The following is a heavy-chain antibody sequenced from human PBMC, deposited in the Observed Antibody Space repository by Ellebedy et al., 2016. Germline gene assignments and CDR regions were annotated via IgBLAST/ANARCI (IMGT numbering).Heavy chain of an antibody. J-gene: IGHJ4*02. D-gene: IGHD3-10*01. CDR3: ARDLVYGSGSNDY. CDR1: GFTFSSYG. Sequence: GESLKISXAASGFTFSSYGMHWVRQAPGKGLVWVSRSKTDGSGTSYADSVRGRFTISRDNAKNTLYLQMNGLRAEDTAVYYCARDLVYGSGSNDYWGQGALVTVSS. CDR2: SKTDGSGT. V-gene: IGHV3-74*01.